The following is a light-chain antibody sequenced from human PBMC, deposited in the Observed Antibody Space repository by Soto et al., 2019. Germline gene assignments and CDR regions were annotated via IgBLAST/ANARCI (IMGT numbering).Light chain of an antibody. CDR3: QQYGSSTTT. V-gene: IGKV3-20*01. CDR2: GAS. CDR1: QSVSTSY. J-gene: IGKJ1*01. Sequence: DIELTQSPGTLSLSPGERATLSCRASQSVSTSYLAWYQQKPGQAPRLLIFGASSRATGIPDRFIGSGSGTDFTLTISRLEPEDFAVYYCQQYGSSTTTFGQGTKVDIK.